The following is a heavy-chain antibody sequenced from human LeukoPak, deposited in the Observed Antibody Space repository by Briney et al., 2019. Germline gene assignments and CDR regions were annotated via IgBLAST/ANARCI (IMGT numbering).Heavy chain of an antibody. D-gene: IGHD1-26*01. CDR1: GGTFSSYA. CDR3: ARVPHSGSYYDY. CDR2: IIPIFGTA. V-gene: IGHV1-69*05. J-gene: IGHJ4*02. Sequence: SVKVSCKASGGTFSSYAISWVRQAPGQGPEWMGGIIPIFGTANYAQKFQGRVTITTDESTSTAYMELSSLRSEDTAVYYCARVPHSGSYYDYWGQGTLVTVSS.